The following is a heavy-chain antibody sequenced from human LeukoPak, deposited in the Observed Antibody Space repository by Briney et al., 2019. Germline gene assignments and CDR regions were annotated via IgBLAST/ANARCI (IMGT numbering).Heavy chain of an antibody. V-gene: IGHV4-59*01. Sequence: PSETLSLTCTVSGDFICRYYWSWIPQPPGKGLEYIGYIYYSVSTNYNPSLKSRVTISVDTSKNQFSPKLSSVTAADTAVYYCARGITYYYDSSGPDAFDIWGQGTMVTVSS. D-gene: IGHD3-22*01. CDR2: IYYSVST. J-gene: IGHJ3*02. CDR3: ARGITYYYDSSGPDAFDI. CDR1: GDFICRYY.